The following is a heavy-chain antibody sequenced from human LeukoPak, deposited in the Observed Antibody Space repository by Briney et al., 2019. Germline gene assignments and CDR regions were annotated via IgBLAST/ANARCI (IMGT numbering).Heavy chain of an antibody. CDR1: GFTFSSYA. V-gene: IGHV3-64*04. CDR2: ISSNGGST. D-gene: IGHD6-19*01. J-gene: IGHJ4*02. Sequence: GGSLRLSCSASGFTFSSYAMHWVRQAPGKGLEYVSAISSNGGSTYYADSVKGRFTISRDNSKNTLYLQMNSLRAEDTAVYYCASSAGALIDCWGQGTLVIVSS. CDR3: ASSAGALIDC.